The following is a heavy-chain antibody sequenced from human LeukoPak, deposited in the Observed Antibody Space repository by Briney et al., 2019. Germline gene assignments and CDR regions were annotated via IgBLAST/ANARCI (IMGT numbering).Heavy chain of an antibody. V-gene: IGHV3-7*04. CDR1: GFTFSSYA. Sequence: GGSLRLSCAASGFTFSSYAMSWIRQAPGKGLEWVANIKEDGSDKNYVDSVRGRFTISRDNAKNALYLQMNSLRAEDTAVYYCGREVPGGTTSLDCWGQGTVVTVSP. J-gene: IGHJ4*02. D-gene: IGHD1-7*01. CDR3: GREVPGGTTSLDC. CDR2: IKEDGSDK.